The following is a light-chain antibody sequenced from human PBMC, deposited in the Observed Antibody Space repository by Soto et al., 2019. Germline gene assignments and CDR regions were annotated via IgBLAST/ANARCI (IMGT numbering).Light chain of an antibody. CDR2: EVT. Sequence: QSVLTQPASVSGSPGQSITISCTGSSSDVGGHNYVSWYQQHPGNAPKLMIYEVTKRPSGVSNRFSGSKSGNTASLTISGLQAEDEADYYCSSYTFTSTLYVFGTGTKVTVL. V-gene: IGLV2-14*01. CDR3: SSYTFTSTLYV. J-gene: IGLJ1*01. CDR1: SSDVGGHNY.